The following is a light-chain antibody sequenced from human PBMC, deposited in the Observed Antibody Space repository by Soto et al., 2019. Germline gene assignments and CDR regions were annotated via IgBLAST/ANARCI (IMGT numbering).Light chain of an antibody. CDR2: GAS. V-gene: IGKV3-15*01. CDR3: QQYTDWPIT. Sequence: EIVMTQSPATLSVSPGERATLSCRASQSVSSNLAWYQQKPGQAPRLLIYGASTRATGIPARFSGSGSGTEFTLTISSLQSEDFAVYFCQQYTDWPITFGQGTRLDMK. CDR1: QSVSSN. J-gene: IGKJ5*01.